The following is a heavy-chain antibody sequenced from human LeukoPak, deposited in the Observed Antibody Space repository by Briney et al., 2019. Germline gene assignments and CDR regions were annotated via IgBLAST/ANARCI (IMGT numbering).Heavy chain of an antibody. CDR1: GGSISSSSYY. V-gene: IGHV4-39*01. D-gene: IGHD6-6*01. J-gene: IGHJ4*02. Sequence: PSETLSLTCTVSGGSISSSSYYWGWIRQPPGKGLEWIGSIYYSGSTYYNPSLKSRVTISVDTSKNQFSLKLSAVTAADTAVYYCATDGPGAIAARPGYFDSWGQGTLVTVSS. CDR2: IYYSGST. CDR3: ATDGPGAIAARPGYFDS.